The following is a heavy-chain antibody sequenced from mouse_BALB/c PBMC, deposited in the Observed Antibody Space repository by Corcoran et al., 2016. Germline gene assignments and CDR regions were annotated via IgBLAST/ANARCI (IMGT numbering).Heavy chain of an antibody. CDR3: ARDRDYRFAY. CDR2: ISYDGSN. J-gene: IGHJ3*01. V-gene: IGHV3-6*02. Sequence: DVQLQESGPGLVKPSQSLSLTCSVTGYSITSGYYWNWIRQFPGNKLEWMGYISYDGSNNYNPSLKNRISITRDTSKNQFFLKLNSVTTEDTATYYRARDRDYRFAYWGQGTLVTVSA. CDR1: GYSITSGYY. D-gene: IGHD2-12*01.